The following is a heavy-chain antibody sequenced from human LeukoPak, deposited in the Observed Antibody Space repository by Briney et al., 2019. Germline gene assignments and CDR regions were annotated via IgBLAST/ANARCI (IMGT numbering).Heavy chain of an antibody. CDR2: IYYSGST. Sequence: SETLSLTCTVSGGSISSSSYYWGWIRQPPGKGLEWIGSIYYSGSTYYNPSLKSRVTISVDTSKNQFSLKLSSVTAADTAVYYCARDPRSGMLRWLRSDLYYYYMDVWGKGTTVTVSS. J-gene: IGHJ6*03. CDR3: ARDPRSGMLRWLRSDLYYYYMDV. CDR1: GGSISSSSYY. D-gene: IGHD5-12*01. V-gene: IGHV4-39*07.